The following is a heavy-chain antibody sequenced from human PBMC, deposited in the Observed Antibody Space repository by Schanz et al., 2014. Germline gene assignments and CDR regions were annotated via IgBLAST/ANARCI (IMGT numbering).Heavy chain of an antibody. CDR1: GGTFSSDT. CDR2: IVPIAGIT. V-gene: IGHV1-69*08. CDR3: ARDPSFSMVRGVIIDSYYYGMDV. J-gene: IGHJ6*02. Sequence: QVHLVQSGAEVKKPGSSVKVSCKASGGTFSSDTFSWVRQAPGQGLEWMGRIVPIAGITNYAQRFQGRVTITADKSSDTAYMELSSLRSEDTAVFYCARDPSFSMVRGVIIDSYYYGMDVWGQGTTVTVSS. D-gene: IGHD3-10*01.